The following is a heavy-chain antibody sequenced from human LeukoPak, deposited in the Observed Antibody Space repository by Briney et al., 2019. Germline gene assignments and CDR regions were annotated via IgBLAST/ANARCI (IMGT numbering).Heavy chain of an antibody. J-gene: IGHJ4*02. CDR1: GGSFSGYF. V-gene: IGHV4-34*01. Sequence: PSETLSLTCAVYGGSFSGYFWSWIRQPPGKGLEWIGEVNHSGRTDYNPSLKSRVTISVDTSKNQFSLKLSSVTAADTAVYYCARGSTVTKSKYYFDYWGQGTLVTVSS. CDR3: ARGSTVTKSKYYFDY. CDR2: VNHSGRT. D-gene: IGHD4-17*01.